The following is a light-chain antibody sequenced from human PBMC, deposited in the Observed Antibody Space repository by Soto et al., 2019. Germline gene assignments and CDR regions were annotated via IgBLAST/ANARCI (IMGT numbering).Light chain of an antibody. CDR3: QHYNKWRPIT. CDR2: GAS. Sequence: EIVMTQSPATLSVSPGERATLSCRASQSVSSYLAWYQHKPGQAPRLLIYGASTRATGIPARFSGSGSGTQFTLTISSLQSEDFAVYYCQHYNKWRPITFGQGTRLEIK. J-gene: IGKJ5*01. V-gene: IGKV3D-15*01. CDR1: QSVSSY.